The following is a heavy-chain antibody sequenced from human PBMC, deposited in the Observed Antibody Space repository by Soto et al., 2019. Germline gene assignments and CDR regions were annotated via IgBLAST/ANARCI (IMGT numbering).Heavy chain of an antibody. CDR2: IYYSGST. V-gene: IGHV4-30-4*01. CDR1: GGSISSGDYY. D-gene: IGHD2-2*02. Sequence: PSETLSLTCTVSGGSISSGDYYWSWIRQPPGKGLEWIGYIYYSGSTYYNPSLKSRVTISVDTSKNQFSLKLSSVTAADTAVYYCARAVYCSSTSCYIPPPYYYYYGMDVWGQGTTVTAP. CDR3: ARAVYCSSTSCYIPPPYYYYYGMDV. J-gene: IGHJ6*02.